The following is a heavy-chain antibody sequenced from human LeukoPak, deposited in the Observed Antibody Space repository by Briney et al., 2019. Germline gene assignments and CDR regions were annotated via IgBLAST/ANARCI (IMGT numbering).Heavy chain of an antibody. CDR1: GFTFSSYA. V-gene: IGHV3-23*01. CDR3: AKGHIAAHDAYYYFIGV. CDR2: ISGSGGST. D-gene: IGHD6-13*01. J-gene: IGHJ6*03. Sequence: GGSLRLSCAASGFTFSSYAMSWVRQAPGKGLQWVSAISGSGGSTYYADSVKGRFTISRDNSKNTLYLQMNSLRAEDTAAYYCAKGHIAAHDAYYYFIGVWHKGMAVTVSS.